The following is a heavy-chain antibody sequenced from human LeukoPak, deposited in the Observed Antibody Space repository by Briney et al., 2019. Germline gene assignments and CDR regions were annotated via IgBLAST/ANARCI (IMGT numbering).Heavy chain of an antibody. J-gene: IGHJ4*02. CDR3: AREAADFMDDYFDY. D-gene: IGHD3-3*01. Sequence: SETLSLTCTVSGGSISSSSYYWGWIRQPPGKGLEWIGSIYYSRSTYYNPSLKSRVTISVDTSKNQFSLKLSSVTAADTAVYYCAREAADFMDDYFDYWGQGTLVTVSS. V-gene: IGHV4-39*07. CDR2: IYYSRST. CDR1: GGSISSSSYY.